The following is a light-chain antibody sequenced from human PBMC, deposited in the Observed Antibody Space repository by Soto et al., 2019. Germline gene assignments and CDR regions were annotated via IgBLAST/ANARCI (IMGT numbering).Light chain of an antibody. J-gene: IGKJ4*01. CDR1: QSVGTY. V-gene: IGKV3-20*01. CDR3: QQYVSIPLT. CDR2: GAS. Sequence: EIVLTQSPGTLSLSPGERATLSCRASQSVGTYLAWYQQKPGQAPRLLMYGASSRATGIPDRFSGSGSGTDFTLTISRLEPDDLAVYYCQQYVSIPLTFGGGTKADIK.